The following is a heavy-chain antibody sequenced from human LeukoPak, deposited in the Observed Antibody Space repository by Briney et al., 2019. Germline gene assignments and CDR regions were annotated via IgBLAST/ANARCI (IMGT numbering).Heavy chain of an antibody. J-gene: IGHJ4*02. CDR2: ISAYNGNT. D-gene: IGHD5-12*01. V-gene: IGHV1-18*04. CDR3: ARDVDAEYFDY. Sequence: AAVKVSCKASGYTFTSYAMHWVRQAPGQGLEWMGWISAYNGNTNYAQKLQGRVTMTTDTSTSTAYMELRSLRSDDTAVYYCARDVDAEYFDYWGQGTLVTVSS. CDR1: GYTFTSYA.